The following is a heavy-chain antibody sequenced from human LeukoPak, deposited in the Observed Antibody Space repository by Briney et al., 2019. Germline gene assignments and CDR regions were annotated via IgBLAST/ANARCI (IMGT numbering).Heavy chain of an antibody. CDR1: GGSLSTYY. D-gene: IGHD3-10*01. CDR2: IYYSGST. V-gene: IGHV4-59*01. J-gene: IGHJ4*02. Sequence: KASETLSLTCTVSGGSLSTYYWSWIRQPPGKGLEWIGYIYYSGSTNYNPSLRSPVTISVDTSENQFSLKLSSVTAADTAVYYCARAPTFGELWDFDYWGQGTLVTVSS. CDR3: ARAPTFGELWDFDY.